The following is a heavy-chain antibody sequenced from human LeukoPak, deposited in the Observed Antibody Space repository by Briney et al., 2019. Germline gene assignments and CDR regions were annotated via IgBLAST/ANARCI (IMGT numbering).Heavy chain of an antibody. J-gene: IGHJ4*01. CDR1: GGSISSSSYY. CDR2: INHSGST. V-gene: IGHV4-39*07. Sequence: SETLSLTCTVSGGSISSSSYYWSWIRQPPGKGLEWIGEINHSGSTNYNPSLKSRVTISVDTSKNQFSLKLSSVTAADTAVYYCARMRYQTYYFDYWGQGTLVTVSS. CDR3: ARMRYQTYYFDY. D-gene: IGHD2-2*01.